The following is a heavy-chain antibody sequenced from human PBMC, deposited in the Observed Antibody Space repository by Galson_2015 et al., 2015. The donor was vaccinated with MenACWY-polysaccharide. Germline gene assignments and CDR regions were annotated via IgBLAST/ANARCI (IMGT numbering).Heavy chain of an antibody. CDR2: ISSDGKNA. D-gene: IGHD2-2*01. V-gene: IGHV3-33*08. CDR3: ARDACSSVNCYSYFFYYMDV. CDR1: GFTFGSYA. J-gene: IGHJ6*03. Sequence: SLRLSCAASGFTFGSYAIHWARQAPGKGLEWVALISSDGKNAYYADSVRGRFTISRDNSKKTVSLEMNSLRSDDTAVYFCARDACSSVNCYSYFFYYMDVWGKGTTVSVSS.